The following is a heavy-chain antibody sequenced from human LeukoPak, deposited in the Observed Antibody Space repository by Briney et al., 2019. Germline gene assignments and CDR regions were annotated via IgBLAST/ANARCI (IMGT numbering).Heavy chain of an antibody. D-gene: IGHD4-17*01. Sequence: SETLSLTCTVSGGSISSGDYYWSWIRQHPGKGLEWIGYIYYSGSTYYNPSLKSRVTISVDTSKNQFSLKLSSVTAADTAVYYCAREGTVTTRVDYWGQGTLVTVSS. J-gene: IGHJ4*02. V-gene: IGHV4-30-4*08. CDR1: GGSISSGDYY. CDR2: IYYSGST. CDR3: AREGTVTTRVDY.